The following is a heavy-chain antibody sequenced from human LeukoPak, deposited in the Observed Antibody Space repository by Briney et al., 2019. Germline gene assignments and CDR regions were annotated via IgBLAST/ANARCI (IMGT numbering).Heavy chain of an antibody. V-gene: IGHV3-23*01. CDR3: AKDQNYCGGDCYGPDWYFDL. CDR2: ISGSGGST. J-gene: IGHJ2*01. Sequence: GGSLRLSCAASGFTFSSYAMSRVRQAPGKGLEWVSAISGSGGSTYYADSVKGRFTISRDNSKNTLYLQMNSLRAEDTAVYYCAKDQNYCGGDCYGPDWYFDLWGRGTLVTVSS. D-gene: IGHD2-21*02. CDR1: GFTFSSYA.